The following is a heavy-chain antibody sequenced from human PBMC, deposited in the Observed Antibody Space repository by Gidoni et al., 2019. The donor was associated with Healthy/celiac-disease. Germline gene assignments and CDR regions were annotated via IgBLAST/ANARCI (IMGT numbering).Heavy chain of an antibody. CDR2: IYTSGST. Sequence: TVSGGSISSGSYYWSWIRQPAGKGLEWIGRIYTSGSTNYNPSLKSRVTISVDTSKNQFSLKLSSVTAADTAVYYCAREGVWRAFDYWGQGTLVTVSS. CDR3: AREGVWRAFDY. CDR1: GGSISSGSYY. J-gene: IGHJ4*02. D-gene: IGHD1-1*01. V-gene: IGHV4-61*02.